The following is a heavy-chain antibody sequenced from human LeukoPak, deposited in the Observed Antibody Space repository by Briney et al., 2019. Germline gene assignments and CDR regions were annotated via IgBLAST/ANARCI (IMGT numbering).Heavy chain of an antibody. CDR3: ARDLMGIAYRGAFYY. D-gene: IGHD6-13*01. Sequence: ASVKVSCKASGYTFTGYYIHWVRQAPGQGLEWMGWIDPNSGDTNYAQKFQGGVTMTRDTSISTAYMELSRLRSDDTAVYYCARDLMGIAYRGAFYYWGQGTLVTVSS. CDR2: IDPNSGDT. J-gene: IGHJ4*02. V-gene: IGHV1-2*02. CDR1: GYTFTGYY.